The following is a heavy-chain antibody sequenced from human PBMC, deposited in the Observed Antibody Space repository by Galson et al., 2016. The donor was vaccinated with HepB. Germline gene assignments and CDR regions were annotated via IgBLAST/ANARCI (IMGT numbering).Heavy chain of an antibody. J-gene: IGHJ3*02. CDR2: ISYDGSNK. D-gene: IGHD3-10*01. V-gene: IGHV3-30*18. Sequence: SLRLSCAASGFTFSSYGMHWVRQAPGKGLEWVAVISYDGSNKYYADSVKGRFTISRDNSKNTLYLQMNSLRAEDTAVYYCAKWEDYYYGSGSQHAFDIWGQGTMVTVSS. CDR3: AKWEDYYYGSGSQHAFDI. CDR1: GFTFSSYG.